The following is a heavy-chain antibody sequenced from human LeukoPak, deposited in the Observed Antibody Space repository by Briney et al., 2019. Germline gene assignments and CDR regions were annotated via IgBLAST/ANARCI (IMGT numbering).Heavy chain of an antibody. V-gene: IGHV1-24*01. J-gene: IGHJ6*03. D-gene: IGHD5-12*01. CDR3: ATASGYDYDYYYMDV. Sequence: GASVKVSCKVSGYTLTELSMHWVRQAPGKGPEWMGGFDPEDGETIYAQKFQGRVTMTEDTSTDTAYMELSSLRSEDTAVYYCATASGYDYDYYYMDVWGKGTTVTVSS. CDR2: FDPEDGET. CDR1: GYTLTELS.